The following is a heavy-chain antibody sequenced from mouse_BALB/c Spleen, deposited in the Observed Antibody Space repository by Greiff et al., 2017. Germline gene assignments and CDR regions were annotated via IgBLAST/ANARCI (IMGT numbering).Heavy chain of an antibody. D-gene: IGHD2-4*01. CDR2: IDPANGNT. CDR1: GFNIKDTY. CDR3: ALDLYDYDDY. V-gene: IGHV14-3*02. J-gene: IGHJ2*01. Sequence: VQLQQSGAELVKPGASVKLSCTASGFNIKDTYMHWVKQRPEQGLEWIGRIDPANGNTKYDQKFQGKATITADTSSNTAYLQLSSLTSEDTAVYYCALDLYDYDDYWGQGTTLTVSS.